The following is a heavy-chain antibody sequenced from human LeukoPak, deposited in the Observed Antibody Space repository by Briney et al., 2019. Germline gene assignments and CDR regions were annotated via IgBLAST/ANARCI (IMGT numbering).Heavy chain of an antibody. CDR2: IKSKTDGGTT. D-gene: IGHD3-10*01. J-gene: IGHJ4*02. CDR1: GFTFSNAW. CDR3: TTDYYGSGSYYRFDY. V-gene: IGHV3-15*01. Sequence: GGSLRLSCAASGFTFSNAWMSWVRQAPGKGLEWVGRIKSKTDGGTTDYAAPVKGRFTISRDGSKNTLYLQMNSLKTEDTAVYYCTTDYYGSGSYYRFDYWGQGTLVTVSS.